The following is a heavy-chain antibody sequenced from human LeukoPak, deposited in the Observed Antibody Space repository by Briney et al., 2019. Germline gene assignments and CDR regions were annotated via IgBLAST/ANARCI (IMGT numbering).Heavy chain of an antibody. CDR1: GGSFRGYY. V-gene: IGHV4-34*01. CDR2: INHSGST. CDR3: ARRRGWIRLD. J-gene: IGHJ4*02. Sequence: SETLSLTCAVYGGSFRGYYWSWIRQPPGKGLEWIGEINHSGSTNYNPSLKSRVTISVDTSKNQFSLKLSSVTAADTAVYYCARRRGWIRLDWGQGTLVTVSS. D-gene: IGHD6-19*01.